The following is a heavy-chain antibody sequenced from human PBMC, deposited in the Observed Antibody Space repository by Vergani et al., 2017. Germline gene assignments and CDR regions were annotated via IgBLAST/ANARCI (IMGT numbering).Heavy chain of an antibody. CDR1: RFTFGSYS. D-gene: IGHD3-10*01. CDR3: ARDQGSGTNRHHYGMDV. Sequence: VQLVESGGGVVQPGRSLRLSCAASRFTFGSYSVNWVRQAPGRGLEWVSSISSSGNYVYYTASVKGRFSISRDNAKSLLSLQMNSLRADDTAVYYCARDQGSGTNRHHYGMDVWGQGTTVTVSS. J-gene: IGHJ6*02. CDR2: ISSSGNYV. V-gene: IGHV3-21*06.